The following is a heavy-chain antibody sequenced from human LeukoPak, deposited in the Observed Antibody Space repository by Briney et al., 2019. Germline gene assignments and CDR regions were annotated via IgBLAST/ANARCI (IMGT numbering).Heavy chain of an antibody. Sequence: GESLKISCKGSGYSFTTYWIAWVRQMPGKGLEWMGIINPRDSDTRYSPSFQGQVTISADTSISTAYLQWSSLKASDTAMYYCARRADYYGLFESWGQGTLVTVSS. CDR3: ARRADYYGLFES. D-gene: IGHD3-10*01. CDR1: GYSFTTYW. V-gene: IGHV5-51*01. CDR2: INPRDSDT. J-gene: IGHJ5*01.